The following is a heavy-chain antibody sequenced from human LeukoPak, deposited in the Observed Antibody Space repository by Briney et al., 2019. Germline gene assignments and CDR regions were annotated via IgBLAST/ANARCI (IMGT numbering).Heavy chain of an antibody. D-gene: IGHD6-19*01. V-gene: IGHV3-43*01. CDR3: AKARNLHSSGLNY. CDR1: GFTFDDYA. Sequence: PGGSLRLSCAASGFTFDDYAMYWVRQAPGKGLEWVSLITWDGGSTYYADSVKGRFTISRDNSKNSLYLQMDSLRTEDTAFYYCAKARNLHSSGLNYWGQGTLVTVSS. J-gene: IGHJ4*02. CDR2: ITWDGGST.